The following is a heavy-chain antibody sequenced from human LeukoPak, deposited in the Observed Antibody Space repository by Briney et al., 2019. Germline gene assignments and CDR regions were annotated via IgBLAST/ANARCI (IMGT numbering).Heavy chain of an antibody. D-gene: IGHD3-16*02. Sequence: PSETLSLTCIVSGGSISSSSYYWGWIRQPPGKGLEWIGSIYYSGSTYYNPSLKSRVTISVDTSKNQFSLKLSSVTAADTAVYYCARGGAYYDYIWGSYPRPNDYWGQGTLVTVSS. CDR3: ARGGAYYDYIWGSYPRPNDY. CDR2: IYYSGST. V-gene: IGHV4-39*07. J-gene: IGHJ4*02. CDR1: GGSISSSSYY.